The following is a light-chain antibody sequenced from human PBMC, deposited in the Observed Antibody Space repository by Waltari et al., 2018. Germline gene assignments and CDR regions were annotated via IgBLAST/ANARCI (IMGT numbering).Light chain of an antibody. Sequence: QSALAQPASLSWSPAQSITISCTGSISYIGVYNFVSCYQHSPGKAPKLIIYDVTKRPSGLSDRFSGSKSGNTASLTISGLQAEDEADYYCSSYTSGTTSLVFGTGTKVTVL. CDR2: DVT. CDR1: ISYIGVYNF. J-gene: IGLJ1*01. V-gene: IGLV2-14*01. CDR3: SSYTSGTTSLV.